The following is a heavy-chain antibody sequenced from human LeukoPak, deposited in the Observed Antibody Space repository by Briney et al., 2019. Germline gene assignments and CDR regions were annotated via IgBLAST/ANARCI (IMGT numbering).Heavy chain of an antibody. CDR1: GGSLSSYY. J-gene: IGHJ6*03. CDR2: IYSSGST. V-gene: IGHV4-4*09. Sequence: SETLSLPCSGSGGSLSSYYWSWIRQPPGKGLEWIGYIYSSGSTNYNPSLKSRVTISGDTSKPQFSLKLTSVTAADTAVYYCASTAADYYSYYYYYMDVWGKGTTVTVSS. D-gene: IGHD6-13*01. CDR3: ASTAADYYSYYYYYMDV.